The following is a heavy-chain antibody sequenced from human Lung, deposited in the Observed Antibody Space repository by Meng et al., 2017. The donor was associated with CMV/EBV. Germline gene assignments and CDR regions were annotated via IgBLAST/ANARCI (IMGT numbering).Heavy chain of an antibody. V-gene: IGHV4-38-2*02. CDR1: GYSISSGYY. J-gene: IGHJ4*02. Sequence: SETXSLXXTVSGYSISSGYYWGWLRQPPGKGLEWIGSIYHSGSTYYNPSLKSRVTISVDTSKNQFSLQLSSVTAADTAVYYCARDSLVLDFLEWLSPIDFWGQGTLVXVSS. CDR3: ARDSLVLDFLEWLSPIDF. CDR2: IYHSGST. D-gene: IGHD3-3*01.